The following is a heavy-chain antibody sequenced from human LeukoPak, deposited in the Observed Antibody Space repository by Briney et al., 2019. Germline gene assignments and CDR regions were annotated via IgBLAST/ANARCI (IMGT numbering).Heavy chain of an antibody. D-gene: IGHD1-1*01. CDR3: ARDPGTTGMIDAFDI. V-gene: IGHV3-48*02. CDR2: ISSSSSTI. CDR1: GFTFSSYG. Sequence: GRSLRLSCAASGFTFSSYGMNWVRQAPGKGLEWVSYISSSSSTIYYADSVKGRFTISRDNAKNSLYLQMNSLRDEDTAVYYCARDPGTTGMIDAFDIWGQGTMVTVSS. J-gene: IGHJ3*02.